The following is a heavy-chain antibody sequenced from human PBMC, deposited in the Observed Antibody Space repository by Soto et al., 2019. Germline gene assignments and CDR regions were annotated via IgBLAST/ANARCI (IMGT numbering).Heavy chain of an antibody. V-gene: IGHV2-5*01. CDR3: AHRQSLIVATIGAFHI. J-gene: IGHJ3*02. CDR2: IYWNDDK. D-gene: IGHD5-12*01. CDR1: GFSLSTSGVG. Sequence: SGPTLVNPTHPLTLTCPFSGFSLSTSGVGVGWIRQSPGKALEWLALIYWNDDKRYSPSLKSRLTITKDTSKNQVVLTMTNMDPVDTATYYCAHRQSLIVATIGAFHIWGQGTMVTVSS.